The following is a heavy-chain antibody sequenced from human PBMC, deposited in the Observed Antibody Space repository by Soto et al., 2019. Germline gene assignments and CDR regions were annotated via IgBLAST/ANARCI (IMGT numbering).Heavy chain of an antibody. CDR1: VGTFSSSA. Sequence: QVQLVQSGAEVKKPGSSVKVSCKASVGTFSSSAISWVRQAPGQGLEWMGGIIPIFGTANYAQKFQGRVTITADESTSAAYMELSSLRSEDTAVYYCARDVWTTVTSAGWYFDLWGRGTLVTVSS. J-gene: IGHJ2*01. D-gene: IGHD4-17*01. CDR3: ARDVWTTVTSAGWYFDL. CDR2: IIPIFGTA. V-gene: IGHV1-69*12.